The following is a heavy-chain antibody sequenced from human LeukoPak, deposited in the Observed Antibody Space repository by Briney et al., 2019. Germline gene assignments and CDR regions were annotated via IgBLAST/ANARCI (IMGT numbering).Heavy chain of an antibody. CDR2: IYYSGST. CDR3: AREVVFSSDVVIDWFDP. J-gene: IGHJ5*02. V-gene: IGHV4-59*01. Sequence: SETLSLTCTVSGGSISSYYWSWIREPPGKGLEWIGYIYYSGSTNYNPSLKSRVTISVDTSKNQFSLKLSSVTAADTAVYYCAREVVFSSDVVIDWFDPWGQGTLVTVSS. CDR1: GGSISSYY. D-gene: IGHD6-13*01.